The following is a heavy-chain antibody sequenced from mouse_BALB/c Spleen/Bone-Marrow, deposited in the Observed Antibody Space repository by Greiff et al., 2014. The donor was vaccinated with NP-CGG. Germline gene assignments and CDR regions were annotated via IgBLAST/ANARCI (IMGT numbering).Heavy chain of an antibody. CDR3: VREWDDYDASWFAY. J-gene: IGHJ3*01. D-gene: IGHD2-4*01. CDR1: GFTFNTYA. CDR2: IRSKSNNYAT. Sequence: VQLKESGGGLVQPKGSLKLSCAASGFTFNTYAMHWVCQAPGKGLEWVARIRSKSNNYATYYADSVKDRFTISRDDSQSMLYLQMNNQKTEDTAMYYCVREWDDYDASWFAYWGQGALVTVSA. V-gene: IGHV10-3*03.